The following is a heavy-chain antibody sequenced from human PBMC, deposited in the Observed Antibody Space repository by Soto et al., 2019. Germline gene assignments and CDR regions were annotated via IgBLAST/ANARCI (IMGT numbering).Heavy chain of an antibody. CDR1: GFIVSNTY. CDR2: ISNRGDT. Sequence: EVQLVESGGGLVQPGGSLRLSCTASGFIVSNTYVNWVRQAPGKGLEWVSVISNRGDTHYADSVRGRFSLSRDISDNTLHLQMNNLRVEDTAVYYCAREPRYCRVGSCAIKGDAYDIWGQGTMVTVSS. D-gene: IGHD2-15*01. V-gene: IGHV3-66*01. CDR3: AREPRYCRVGSCAIKGDAYDI. J-gene: IGHJ3*02.